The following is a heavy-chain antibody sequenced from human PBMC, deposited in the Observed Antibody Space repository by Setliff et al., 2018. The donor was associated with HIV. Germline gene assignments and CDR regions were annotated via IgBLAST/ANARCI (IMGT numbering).Heavy chain of an antibody. V-gene: IGHV3-23*01. CDR3: AKDQGITVGAAVYYYFYAMDV. Sequence: PGGSLRLSCAGSGFILSEYTISWVRQTPGKGLEWVSASGGSGTYYADSVKGRFTISRDKSKNTVFLQMNSLRVEDTAVYYCAKDQGITVGAAVYYYFYAMDVWGQGTSVTV. CDR2: SGGSGT. D-gene: IGHD6-19*01. J-gene: IGHJ6*02. CDR1: GFILSEYT.